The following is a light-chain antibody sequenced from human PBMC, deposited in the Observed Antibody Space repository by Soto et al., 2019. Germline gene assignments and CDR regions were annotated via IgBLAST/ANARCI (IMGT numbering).Light chain of an antibody. J-gene: IGKJ1*01. V-gene: IGKV3-20*01. Sequence: EIVLTQSPGTLSLSPKERATLSCRASQSVSSSYLAWYQQKPGQAPRLLIYSASNRATGIPDRFSGSGSGTDFTLTISSLQPEDFATYYCQQSYSTPRTFGQGTKVDIK. CDR1: QSVSSSY. CDR2: SAS. CDR3: QQSYSTPRT.